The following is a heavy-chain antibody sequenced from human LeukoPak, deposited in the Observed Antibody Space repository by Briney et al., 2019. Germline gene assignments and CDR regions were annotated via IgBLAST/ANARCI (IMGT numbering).Heavy chain of an antibody. CDR1: GFTFSSYA. CDR3: AKDPTAYYDSSGYTDY. V-gene: IGHV3-23*01. J-gene: IGHJ4*02. CDR2: ISGSGGT. Sequence: PGGSLRLSCAASGFTFSSYAMSWVRQAPGKGLEWVSAISGSGGTYYIASVKGRFTISRDNAKNSLYLQMNSLRAEDTALYYCAKDPTAYYDSSGYTDYWGQGTLVTVSS. D-gene: IGHD3-22*01.